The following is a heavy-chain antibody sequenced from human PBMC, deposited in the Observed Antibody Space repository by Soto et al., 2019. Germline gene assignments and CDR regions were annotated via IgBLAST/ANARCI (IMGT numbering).Heavy chain of an antibody. CDR2: IYHSGST. D-gene: IGHD3-10*01. CDR1: GGSISSNKW. CDR3: ARDTNPEPYYGSVLKCDYYGMDL. J-gene: IGHJ6*02. V-gene: IGHV4-4*02. Sequence: QVQLQESGPGLVKPSGTLSLTCAVSGGSISSNKWWSWVRQPPGKGLEWIGEIYHSGSTNYNPTLKSRVTISVDKSKNQFSLKLSSVTAADTAVYYCARDTNPEPYYGSVLKCDYYGMDLWGQGTTVTVSS.